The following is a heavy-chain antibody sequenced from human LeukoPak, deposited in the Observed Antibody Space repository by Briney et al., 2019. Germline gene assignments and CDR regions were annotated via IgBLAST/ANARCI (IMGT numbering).Heavy chain of an antibody. V-gene: IGHV3-9*03. CDR2: ISWNSGSI. J-gene: IGHJ2*01. CDR1: EFTFDDYA. Sequence: GGSLRLSCAASEFTFDDYAMHWVRQAPGKGLEWVSGISWNSGSIGYADSVKGRFTISRDNAKNSLYLQMNGLRAEDMALYYCARGHGAYLDWFFDLWGRGTLVTVSS. CDR3: ARGHGAYLDWFFDL. D-gene: IGHD4-17*01.